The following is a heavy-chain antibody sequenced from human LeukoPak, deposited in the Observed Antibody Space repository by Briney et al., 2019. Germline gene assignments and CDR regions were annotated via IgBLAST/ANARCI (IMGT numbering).Heavy chain of an antibody. CDR1: GFTFSSNW. CDR3: ARDRDCGDGGCYPHFDY. D-gene: IGHD2-15*01. CDR2: IRQDGGDK. Sequence: PGGSLRLSCAASGFTFSSNWMSWVRQAPGKGLEWVANIRQDGGDKYYMDSVKGRFTIPRDNAKNSLSLQMNSLRVEDTAVYYCARDRDCGDGGCYPHFDYWGQGVRVTVSS. V-gene: IGHV3-7*01. J-gene: IGHJ4*02.